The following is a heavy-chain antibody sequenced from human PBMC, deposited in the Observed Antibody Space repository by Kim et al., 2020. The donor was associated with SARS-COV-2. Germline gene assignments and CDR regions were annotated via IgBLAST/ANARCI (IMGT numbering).Heavy chain of an antibody. CDR1: GDTVSSNSAT. J-gene: IGHJ4*02. D-gene: IGHD2-21*01. CDR2: TYYRSTWYN. CDR3: ARGIPVIGLDY. V-gene: IGHV6-1*01. Sequence: SQTLSLTCTVSGDTVSSNSATWNWIRQSPSGGLEWLGRTYYRSTWYNDYAVSVRSRITINPDTSMNQFSLQLTSVTPEVTAVYYCARGIPVIGLDYWGQGTLVTVAS.